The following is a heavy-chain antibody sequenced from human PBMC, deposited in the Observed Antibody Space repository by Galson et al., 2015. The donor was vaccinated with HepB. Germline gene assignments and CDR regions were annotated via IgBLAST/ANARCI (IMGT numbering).Heavy chain of an antibody. CDR2: IVVGSGNT. V-gene: IGHV1-58*02. D-gene: IGHD3-10*01. CDR1: GFTFTSSA. J-gene: IGHJ4*02. CDR3: ARDPTGSGRYYYFDY. Sequence: SVKVSCKASGFTFTSSAMQWVRQARGQRLEWIGWIVVGSGNTNYAQKFQERVTITRDMSTSTAYMELSSLRSEDTAVYYCARDPTGSGRYYYFDYWGQGTLVTVSS.